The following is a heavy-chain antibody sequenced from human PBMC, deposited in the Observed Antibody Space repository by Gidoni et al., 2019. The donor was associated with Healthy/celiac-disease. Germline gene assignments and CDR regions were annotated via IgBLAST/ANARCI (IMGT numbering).Heavy chain of an antibody. CDR3: ANAQKAIFGVVLMSGMDV. Sequence: EVQLLESGGGLVQPGGSLRLSMSWVRQAPGKGLEWVSAICGSGGSTYYADSVQGRFTISRYNSKNTLYLQMSSLRAEDTAVYYCANAQKAIFGVVLMSGMDVWVQGTTVTVSS. J-gene: IGHJ6*02. V-gene: IGHV3-23*01. CDR2: ICGSGGST. D-gene: IGHD3-3*01.